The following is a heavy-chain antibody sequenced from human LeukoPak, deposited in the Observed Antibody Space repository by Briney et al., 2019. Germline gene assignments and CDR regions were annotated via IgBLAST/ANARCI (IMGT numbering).Heavy chain of an antibody. J-gene: IGHJ4*02. D-gene: IGHD3-9*01. CDR3: ARGILTGLDYFDY. CDR1: GFTFSDYY. CDR2: INPDGSEK. Sequence: PGGSLRLSCAASGFTFSDYYMSWVRQAPGKGLEWVANINPDGSEKFYVDSVKGRFTISRDNAKNSLYLQMNSLRAEDTAVYYCARGILTGLDYFDYWGQGTLVTVSS. V-gene: IGHV3-7*01.